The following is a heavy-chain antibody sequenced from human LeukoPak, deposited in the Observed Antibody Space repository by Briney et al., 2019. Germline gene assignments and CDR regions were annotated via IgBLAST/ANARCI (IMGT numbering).Heavy chain of an antibody. CDR2: IYTSGST. V-gene: IGHV4-59*10. CDR3: ARAPQYQAAGFYYYYGMDV. D-gene: IGHD6-13*01. Sequence: SETLSLTCAVYGGSFSGYYWSWIRQPAGKGLEWIGRIYTSGSTNYNPSLKSRVTMSVDTSKNQFSLKLSSVTAADTAVYYCARAPQYQAAGFYYYYGMDVWGQGTTVTVSS. J-gene: IGHJ6*02. CDR1: GGSFSGYY.